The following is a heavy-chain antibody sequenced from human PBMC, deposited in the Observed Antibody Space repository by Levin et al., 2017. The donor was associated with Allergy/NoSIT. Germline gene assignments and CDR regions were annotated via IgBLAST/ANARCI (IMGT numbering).Heavy chain of an antibody. CDR2: IYFSGST. CDR1: FFSLLFSP. Sequence: SQPLSLPFLFSFFSLLFSPFFFLLPPPFPLLSFLGYIYFSGSTIYNPSLESRVTISVDTSKKQIFLRLYSVTAADTAVYYCVRVPPDDSTPKEGYFDYWGQGILVTVSS. V-gene: IGHV4-59*01. D-gene: IGHD3-22*01. CDR3: VRVPPDDSTPKEGYFDY. J-gene: IGHJ4*02.